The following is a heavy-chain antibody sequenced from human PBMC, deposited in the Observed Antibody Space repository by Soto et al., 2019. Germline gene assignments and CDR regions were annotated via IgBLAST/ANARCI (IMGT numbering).Heavy chain of an antibody. CDR3: VRDQYVFWCGSVPRYCYYCGMDV. D-gene: IGHD3-3*01. Sequence: GGSLRLSCAASGFTFSSYAMHWVRQAPGKGLEWVAVISYDGSNKYYADSVKGRFTISRDNSKNTLYLQMNSLRAEDTAVYYCVRDQYVFWCGSVPRYCYYCGMDVWGQGITVTVSS. J-gene: IGHJ6*02. V-gene: IGHV3-30-3*01. CDR2: ISYDGSNK. CDR1: GFTFSSYA.